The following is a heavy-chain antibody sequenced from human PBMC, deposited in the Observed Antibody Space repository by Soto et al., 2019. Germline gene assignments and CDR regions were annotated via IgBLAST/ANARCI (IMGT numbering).Heavy chain of an antibody. CDR1: GYSISSGYY. V-gene: IGHV4-38-2*01. D-gene: IGHD6-13*01. Sequence: SETLSLTCAVSGYSISSGYYWGWIRQPPGKGLEWIGSIYHSGSTYYNPSLKSRVTISVDTSKNHSSLKLSSVTAADTAVYYCVVSKSAASRDYWGQGTLVTVSS. CDR2: IYHSGST. CDR3: VVSKSAASRDY. J-gene: IGHJ4*02.